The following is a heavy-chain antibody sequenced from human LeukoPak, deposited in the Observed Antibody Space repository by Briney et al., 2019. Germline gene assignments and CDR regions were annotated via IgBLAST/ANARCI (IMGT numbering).Heavy chain of an antibody. J-gene: IGHJ4*02. CDR1: GRPISSYY. D-gene: IGHD6-13*01. CDR2: IYYSGST. V-gene: IGHV4-59*01. CDR3: ARDTAAAAPFDY. Sequence: SETLSLTCTVSGRPISSYYWSWIRQPPGKGLGWIGYIYYSGSTNYNPSLKGRVTISVDTCKNQFSLKLSSVTAADTAVYYCARDTAAAAPFDYWGQGTLVTVSS.